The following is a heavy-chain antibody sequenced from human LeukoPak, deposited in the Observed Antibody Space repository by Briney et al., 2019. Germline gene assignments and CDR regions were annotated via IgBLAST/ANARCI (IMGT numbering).Heavy chain of an antibody. V-gene: IGHV4-31*03. J-gene: IGHJ4*02. D-gene: IGHD1-1*01. Sequence: SETLSLTCTVSGGSISSGGYYWSWIRQHPGKGLEWIGYIYYSGSTYYNPSLKSRVTISVDTSKNQFSLKLNSVTAADTAVYYCARLIRTGNDYWGQGTLVTVSS. CDR2: IYYSGST. CDR1: GGSISSGGYY. CDR3: ARLIRTGNDY.